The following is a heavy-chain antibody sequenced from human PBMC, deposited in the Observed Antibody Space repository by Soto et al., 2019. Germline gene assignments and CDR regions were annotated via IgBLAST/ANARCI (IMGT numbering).Heavy chain of an antibody. CDR1: GFTFTDYA. Sequence: GGSLRLSCAASGFTFTDYAMHWVRQAPDRGLEWVAVISSAGSDKNHAGSVKGRFTISRDNSNNTLHLQMNLMRVEDTGVYYCARSNSRAGWGPMDYWGQGTLVTVSS. J-gene: IGHJ4*02. D-gene: IGHD4-4*01. CDR2: ISSAGSDK. V-gene: IGHV3-30-3*01. CDR3: ARSNSRAGWGPMDY.